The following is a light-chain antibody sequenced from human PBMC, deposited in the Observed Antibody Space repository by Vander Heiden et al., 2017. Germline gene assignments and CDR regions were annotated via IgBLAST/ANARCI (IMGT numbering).Light chain of an antibody. CDR3: QAWDTGIRV. Sequence: QLVLTQSPSASASLGASVKLTCTLSRGHRYNAIAWHQQQPQKGPRYLMTVNSAGSHTKGDGIPDRFSGSSSGSERYLTISSLQSEDEADYYCQAWDTGIRVFGGGTKVTVL. CDR2: VNSAGSH. V-gene: IGLV4-69*02. J-gene: IGLJ3*02. CDR1: RGHRYNA.